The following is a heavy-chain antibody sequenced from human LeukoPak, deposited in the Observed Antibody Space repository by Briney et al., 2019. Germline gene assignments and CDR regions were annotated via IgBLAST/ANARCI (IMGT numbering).Heavy chain of an antibody. Sequence: GGSLRLSCAASGFTFSNYGIHWVRQAPGKGLEWVAVISYDGSNKYYADSVKGRFTISRDNSKNTLYLQMNSLRAEDTAVYYCARDCGSEHFDYWGQGTLVTVSS. J-gene: IGHJ4*02. V-gene: IGHV3-30*03. CDR3: ARDCGSEHFDY. CDR2: ISYDGSNK. CDR1: GFTFSNYG. D-gene: IGHD1-26*01.